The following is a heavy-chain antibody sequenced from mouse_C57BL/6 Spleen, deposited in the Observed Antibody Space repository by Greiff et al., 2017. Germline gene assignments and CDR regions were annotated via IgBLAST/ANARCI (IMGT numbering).Heavy chain of an antibody. D-gene: IGHD3-3*01. CDR2: ISSGSSTI. Sequence: EVPLVESGGGLVKPGGYLKLSCAASGFTFSDSGMHWVRQAPEKGLGWVAYISSGSSTIYSADTVKGRFTISRDNAKNTLFLQMTSLRSEDTAMYYCAREGTRYFDVWGTGTTGTVSS. CDR1: GFTFSDSG. J-gene: IGHJ1*03. V-gene: IGHV5-17*01. CDR3: AREGTRYFDV.